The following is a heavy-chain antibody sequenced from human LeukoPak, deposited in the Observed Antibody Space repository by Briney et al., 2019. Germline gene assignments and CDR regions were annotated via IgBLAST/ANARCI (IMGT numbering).Heavy chain of an antibody. V-gene: IGHV3-30*03. D-gene: IGHD6-19*01. Sequence: GGSLRLSCAASGFTFSNYAMHWVRQAPDKGLEWVALISHDGSSEYYGDSMKGRFTISRDNSKNTLYLQMHSLRAEDTAVYYCASPSSGQSFDIWGQGTMVTVSS. J-gene: IGHJ3*02. CDR2: ISHDGSSE. CDR3: ASPSSGQSFDI. CDR1: GFTFSNYA.